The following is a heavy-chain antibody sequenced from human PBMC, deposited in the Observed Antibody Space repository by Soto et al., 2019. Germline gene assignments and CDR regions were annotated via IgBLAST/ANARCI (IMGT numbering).Heavy chain of an antibody. J-gene: IGHJ4*02. D-gene: IGHD3-22*01. CDR3: ARTTMIVGRLDY. V-gene: IGHV4-61*01. CDR1: GGSVSSGIYY. Sequence: SETLSLTCTVSGGSVSSGIYYWSWIRHPPGKGLEWIGYIYYSGSTNYNPSLKSRVTISVDTSKNQFSLKLSSVTAADTAVYYCARTTMIVGRLDYWGQGTLVTVSS. CDR2: IYYSGST.